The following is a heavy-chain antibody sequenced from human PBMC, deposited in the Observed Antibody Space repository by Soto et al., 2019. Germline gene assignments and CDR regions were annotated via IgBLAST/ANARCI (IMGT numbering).Heavy chain of an antibody. J-gene: IGHJ3*02. CDR1: GYNFTNYW. CDR3: ARPEEDHDSAFDI. CDR2: IYPGDSDT. V-gene: IGHV5-51*01. Sequence: GESLKISCQAFGYNFTNYWIGWVRQMPGKGLEWMGIIYPGDSDTRYSPSFQGQVTISADKSISTAYLQWSSLKASDTAMYYCARPEEDHDSAFDISGQGTMVTVSS. D-gene: IGHD3-22*01.